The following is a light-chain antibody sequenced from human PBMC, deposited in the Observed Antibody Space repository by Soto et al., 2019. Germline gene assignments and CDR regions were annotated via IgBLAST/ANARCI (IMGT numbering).Light chain of an antibody. V-gene: IGKV3-20*01. J-gene: IGKJ1*01. CDR3: QQYGSSPTT. CDR2: GAS. Sequence: IFLTQSQSSLSLSAGAIATLSRMGSQSVFNNHIGWYQQKPGQAPRRLIFGASFRATGIPDRFSGSGSGTDFTLTISRLEPEDFAVYYCQQYGSSPTTFGQGTKVDIK. CDR1: QSVFNNH.